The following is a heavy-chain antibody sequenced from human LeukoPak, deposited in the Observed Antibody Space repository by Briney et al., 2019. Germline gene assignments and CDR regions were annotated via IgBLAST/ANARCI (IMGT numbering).Heavy chain of an antibody. D-gene: IGHD3-10*01. J-gene: IGHJ4*02. V-gene: IGHV1-18*01. CDR2: ISAYNGNT. Sequence: ASVKVSCKASGYTFTSYGISWVRQAPGQGLEWMGWISAYNGNTNYAQKFQGRVTMTRDTSTSTVYMELSSLRSEDTAVYYCARRTKPLWFGELFDYYFDYWGQGTLVTVSS. CDR3: ARRTKPLWFGELFDYYFDY. CDR1: GYTFTSYG.